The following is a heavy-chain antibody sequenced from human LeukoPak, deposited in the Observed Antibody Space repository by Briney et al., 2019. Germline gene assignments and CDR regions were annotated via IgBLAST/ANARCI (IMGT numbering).Heavy chain of an antibody. D-gene: IGHD3-10*01. CDR1: GGSVGSGTYY. Sequence: SETLSLTCTVSGGSVGSGTYYWSWIRQSPGKGLEWIGNVYHSGSTHYNPSLKSRVTISVDTSKNQFSLRLSSVTAADTAVYYCAREGIGYYYSSGTPTGPPGYWGQGTLVTVSS. J-gene: IGHJ4*02. CDR2: VYHSGST. CDR3: AREGIGYYYSSGTPTGPPGY. V-gene: IGHV4-39*07.